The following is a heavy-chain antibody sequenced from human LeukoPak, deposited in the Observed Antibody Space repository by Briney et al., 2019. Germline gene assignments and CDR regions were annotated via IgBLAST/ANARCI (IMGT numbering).Heavy chain of an antibody. J-gene: IGHJ3*02. CDR3: ARAIWAYCSSTSCYMGAFDI. V-gene: IGHV3-74*01. CDR1: GFTFSSYW. CDR2: INSDGSST. Sequence: PGGSLRLSCAASGFTFSSYWMHWVRQAPGKGLVWVSRINSDGSSTSYADSVKGRFTISRDNAKNTLYLQMNSLRAEDTAVYYCARAIWAYCSSTSCYMGAFDIWGQGTMVTVSS. D-gene: IGHD2-2*02.